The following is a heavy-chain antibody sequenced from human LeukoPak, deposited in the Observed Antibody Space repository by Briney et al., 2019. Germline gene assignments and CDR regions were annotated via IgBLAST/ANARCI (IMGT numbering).Heavy chain of an antibody. CDR3: ARHRGRSWYESFDY. V-gene: IGHV4-59*08. CDR2: MYYGGST. D-gene: IGHD6-13*01. CDR1: GGSLSNYY. Sequence: SETLSLTCSVSGGSLSNYYWNWIRQPPGKGLEWIGSMYYGGSTNYNPSLKSRVTISVGTSENQFSLKVSSVTAADTAVYYCARHRGRSWYESFDYWGQGILVTVSS. J-gene: IGHJ4*02.